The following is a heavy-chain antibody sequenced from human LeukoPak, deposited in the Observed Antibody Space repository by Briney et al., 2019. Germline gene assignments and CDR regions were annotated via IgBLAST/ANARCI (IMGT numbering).Heavy chain of an antibody. Sequence: SGPTLVKPTQTLTLTCTFSGFSLSTSGVGVGWIRQPPGKALEWLALIYWDDDKRYSPSLKSRLTITKDTSKNQVVLTMTNMDPVDTATYYCAHSELWFGELLYHFDYWGQGTLVTVSS. CDR1: GFSLSTSGVG. V-gene: IGHV2-5*02. CDR2: IYWDDDK. CDR3: AHSELWFGELLYHFDY. J-gene: IGHJ4*02. D-gene: IGHD3-10*01.